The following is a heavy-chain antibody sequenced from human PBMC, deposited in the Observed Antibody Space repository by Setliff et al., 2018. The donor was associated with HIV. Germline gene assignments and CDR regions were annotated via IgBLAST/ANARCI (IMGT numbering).Heavy chain of an antibody. V-gene: IGHV4-34*01. D-gene: IGHD1-1*01. CDR3: ARLRGLNLEPFDY. CDR2: INHSGST. J-gene: IGHJ4*02. Sequence: SETLSLTCAVFGGSFTDIGGSFTDYYWIWIRQPPGKGLEWIGEINHSGSTHCNPSLKSRFTISVDTSKNQFSLKVNSVTAADTAVYYCARLRGLNLEPFDYWGQGTLVTVSS. CDR1: GGSFTDIGGSFTDYY.